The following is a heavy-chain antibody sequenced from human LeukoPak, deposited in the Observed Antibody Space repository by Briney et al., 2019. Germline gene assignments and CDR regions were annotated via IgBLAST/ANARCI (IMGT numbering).Heavy chain of an antibody. CDR3: ARGLAAAGTDGAFDI. CDR2: ISAYNGNT. J-gene: IGHJ3*02. CDR1: GYTFTSYG. D-gene: IGHD6-13*01. Sequence: ASVKVSCKASGYTFTSYGISWVRQAPGQGLEWMGWISAYNGNTNYAQKLQGRVTMTTDTSTSTAYMELRSLRSDDTAVYYCARGLAAAGTDGAFDIWGQGTVVTVSS. V-gene: IGHV1-18*01.